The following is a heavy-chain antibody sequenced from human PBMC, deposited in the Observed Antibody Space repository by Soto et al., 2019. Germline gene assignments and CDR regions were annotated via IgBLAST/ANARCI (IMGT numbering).Heavy chain of an antibody. CDR2: IYYSGST. J-gene: IGHJ5*02. Sequence: SETLSLTCTVSGGSISSSSYYWGWIRQPPGKGLEWIGSIYYSGSTYYNPSLKSRVTISVDTSKNQFSLKLSSVTAADTAVYYCARHAITMVRGVIITHPNWFDPWGQGTLVTVSS. V-gene: IGHV4-39*01. CDR1: GGSISSSSYY. D-gene: IGHD3-10*01. CDR3: ARHAITMVRGVIITHPNWFDP.